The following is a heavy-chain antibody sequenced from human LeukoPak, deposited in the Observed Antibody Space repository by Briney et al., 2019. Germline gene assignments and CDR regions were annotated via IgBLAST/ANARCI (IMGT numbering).Heavy chain of an antibody. CDR1: GYSFADYY. CDR2: INPSGGST. Sequence: ASVKVSCKASGYSFADYYMHWVRQAPGQGLEWMGIINPSGGSTSYAQKLQGRVTMTRDMSTSTDYMELSSLRSEDTAVYYCARSSGYYSSLFYMHVWGKGTTVTVSS. J-gene: IGHJ6*03. D-gene: IGHD3-22*01. CDR3: ARSSGYYSSLFYMHV. V-gene: IGHV1-46*01.